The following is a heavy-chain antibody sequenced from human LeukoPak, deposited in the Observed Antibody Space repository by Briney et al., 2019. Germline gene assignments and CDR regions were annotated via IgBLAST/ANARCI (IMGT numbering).Heavy chain of an antibody. CDR2: ISYDGGNK. J-gene: IGHJ4*02. CDR3: ARAKGSSGWYYFDY. Sequence: GGSLRLSCAASGFTFSSYAMHWVRQALGKGLEWVAVISYDGGNKYYADSVKGRFTISRDNSKNTLYLQMNSLRAEDTAVYYCARAKGSSGWYYFDYWGQGTLVTVSS. V-gene: IGHV3-30*04. CDR1: GFTFSSYA. D-gene: IGHD6-19*01.